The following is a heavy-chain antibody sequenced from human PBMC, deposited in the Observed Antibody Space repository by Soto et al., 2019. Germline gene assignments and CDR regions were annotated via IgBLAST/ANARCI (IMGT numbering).Heavy chain of an antibody. CDR2: ISYDGSNK. CDR1: GFTFSSYG. J-gene: IGHJ6*02. V-gene: IGHV3-30*18. D-gene: IGHD5-18*01. Sequence: GGSLRLSCAASGFTFSSYGMHWVRQAPGKGLEWVAVISYDGSNKYYADSVKGRFTISRDNSKNTLYLQMNSLRAEDTAVYYCAQEGYSYGWGRDYYYYYGMDVWGQGTTVTVSS. CDR3: AQEGYSYGWGRDYYYYYGMDV.